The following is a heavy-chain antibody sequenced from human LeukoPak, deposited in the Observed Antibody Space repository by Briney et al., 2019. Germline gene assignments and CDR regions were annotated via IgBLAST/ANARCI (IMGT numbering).Heavy chain of an antibody. V-gene: IGHV1-2*02. J-gene: IGHJ6*02. CDR1: GYTFTGYY. CDR3: ARDQRAALWFGELYYYYYGMDV. CDR2: INPNSGGT. D-gene: IGHD3-10*01. Sequence: ASVKVSCKASGYTFTGYYMHWVRQAPGQGLEWMGWINPNSGGTNCAQKFQGRVTMTRDTSISTAYMELSRLRSDDTAVYYCARDQRAALWFGELYYYYYGMDVWGQGTTVTVSS.